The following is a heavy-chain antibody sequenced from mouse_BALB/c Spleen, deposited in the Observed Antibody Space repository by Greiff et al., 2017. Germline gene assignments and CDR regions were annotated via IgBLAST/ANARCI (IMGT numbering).Heavy chain of an antibody. CDR2: IWTGGGT. J-gene: IGHJ4*01. D-gene: IGHD2-2*01. V-gene: IGHV2-9-2*01. Sequence: QVQLKESGPGLVAPSQSLSITCTVSGFSLTSYDISWIRQPPGKGLEWLGVIWTGGGTNYNSAFMSRLSISQDNSKSQVFLKMNSLQTDDTAIYYCVRAGYGYYAMDDWGQGTSVTVSS. CDR1: GFSLTSYD. CDR3: VRAGYGYYAMDD.